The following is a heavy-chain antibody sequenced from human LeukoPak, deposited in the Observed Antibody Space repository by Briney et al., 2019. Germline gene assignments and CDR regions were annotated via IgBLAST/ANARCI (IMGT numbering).Heavy chain of an antibody. Sequence: PGGSLRLSCAASGFTFSDYYMSWIRQAPGKGLEWVSGINWNGGSTGYADSVKGRFTISRDNAKNSLYLQMNSLRAEDTALYYCARDGGGDDAFDIWGQGTMVTVSS. D-gene: IGHD2-21*01. CDR2: INWNGGST. CDR1: GFTFSDYY. CDR3: ARDGGGDDAFDI. V-gene: IGHV3-20*04. J-gene: IGHJ3*02.